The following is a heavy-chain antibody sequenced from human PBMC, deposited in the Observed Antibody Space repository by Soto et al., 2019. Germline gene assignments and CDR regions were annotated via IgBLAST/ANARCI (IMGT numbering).Heavy chain of an antibody. D-gene: IGHD5-18*01. J-gene: IGHJ6*02. CDR3: AGSLRGYSYGYYYYYGMDV. CDR1: GFTFSSYE. Sequence: GSLRLSCAASGFTFSSYEMNWVRQAPGKGLEWVSYISSSGSTIYYADSVKGRFTISRDNAKISLYLQMNSLRAEDTAVYYCAGSLRGYSYGYYYYYGMDVWGQGTTVTVSS. CDR2: ISSSGSTI. V-gene: IGHV3-48*03.